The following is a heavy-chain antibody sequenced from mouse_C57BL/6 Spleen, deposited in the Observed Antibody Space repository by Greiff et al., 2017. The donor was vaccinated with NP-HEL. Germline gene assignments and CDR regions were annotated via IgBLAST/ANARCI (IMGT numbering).Heavy chain of an antibody. CDR1: GFSLSTSCMG. CDR3: ARRDSSGFYFDY. V-gene: IGHV8-12*01. Sequence: QVTLKESGPGILQSSQTLSLTCSFSGFSLSTSCMGVSWLRQPSGKGLEWLAHIYWDDDTRYNPSLMSRLTISKDTSRNQVFLKITSVDTADTATYYGARRDSSGFYFDYWGHGTTLTVSS. D-gene: IGHD3-2*02. J-gene: IGHJ2*01. CDR2: IYWDDDT.